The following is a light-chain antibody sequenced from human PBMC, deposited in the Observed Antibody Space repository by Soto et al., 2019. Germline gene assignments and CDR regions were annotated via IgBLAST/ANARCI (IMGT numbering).Light chain of an antibody. Sequence: DIVLTQSPDSLAVSLGERATINCKSSQTVLYSSNNKNYLAWYLQKPGQPPKLLIYWASTRESGVPDRFSGRGSWADFTLTSSSLQAEDVAVYYCQQYYSTPHTFGQGTKLEIK. V-gene: IGKV4-1*01. CDR3: QQYYSTPHT. J-gene: IGKJ2*01. CDR1: QTVLYSSNNKNY. CDR2: WAS.